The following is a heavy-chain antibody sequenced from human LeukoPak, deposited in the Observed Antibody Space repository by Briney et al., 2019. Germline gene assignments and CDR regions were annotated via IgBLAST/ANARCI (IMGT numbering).Heavy chain of an antibody. CDR2: LSGSGDRT. CDR3: AKDSTHYRVWDDYDSAGLTY. V-gene: IGHV3-23*01. D-gene: IGHD3-22*01. CDR1: GFTFNSYA. J-gene: IGHJ4*02. Sequence: RSGGSLRLSCAASGFTFNSYAMSWVRQAPGKGLEWVSALSGSGDRTFYVDSVKGRFTVSRDNSKNTLYLQMDSLRAEDTAVYYCAKDSTHYRVWDDYDSAGLTYWGQGTLVTVSS.